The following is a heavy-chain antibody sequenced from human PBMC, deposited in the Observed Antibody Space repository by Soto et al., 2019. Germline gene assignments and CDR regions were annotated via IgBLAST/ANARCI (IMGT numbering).Heavy chain of an antibody. CDR1: GFTFSNAW. Sequence: EVQLVESGGGLVKPGGSLRLSCAASGFTFSNAWMNWVRQAPGKGLEWVGRIKSKTDGGTTYYAAPVKGRFTISRDDSKNTLYLQMNSLKTEDTAVYYCTIQNARGVPDYWGQGTLVTVSS. CDR2: IKSKTDGGTT. CDR3: TIQNARGVPDY. D-gene: IGHD3-10*01. J-gene: IGHJ4*02. V-gene: IGHV3-15*07.